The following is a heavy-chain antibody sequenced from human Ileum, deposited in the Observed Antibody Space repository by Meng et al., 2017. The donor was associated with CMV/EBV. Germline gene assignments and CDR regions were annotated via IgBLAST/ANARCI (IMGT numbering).Heavy chain of an antibody. CDR2: IYYSGTT. Sequence: SETLSLTCSVSGGSIRSYYWSWIRQSPGKGLEWIGHIYYSGTTKYNPSLKSRVTISMDTSKRQFSLNVTSMPTADTAVYYCARDNGPAPSGWSLGEYFYGMDIWGQGTAVTVSS. CDR3: ARDNGPAPSGWSLGEYFYGMDI. V-gene: IGHV4-59*13. D-gene: IGHD6-19*01. J-gene: IGHJ6*02. CDR1: GGSIRSYY.